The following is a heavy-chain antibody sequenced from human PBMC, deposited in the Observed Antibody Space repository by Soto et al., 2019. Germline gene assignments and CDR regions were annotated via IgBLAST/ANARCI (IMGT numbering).Heavy chain of an antibody. J-gene: IGHJ6*03. Sequence: ASVKVSCKASGYTFTSYGISWVRQAPGQGLEWMGWISAYNGNTNYAQKLQGRVTMTTDTSTSTAYMELRSLRSDDTAVYYCARVIVPPGPYCSGGSCYSDYYYMDVWGKGTTVTVSS. CDR2: ISAYNGNT. CDR1: GYTFTSYG. V-gene: IGHV1-18*01. D-gene: IGHD2-15*01. CDR3: ARVIVPPGPYCSGGSCYSDYYYMDV.